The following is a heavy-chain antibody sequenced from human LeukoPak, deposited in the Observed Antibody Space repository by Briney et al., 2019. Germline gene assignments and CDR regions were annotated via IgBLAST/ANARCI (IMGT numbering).Heavy chain of an antibody. J-gene: IGHJ4*02. Sequence: SVKVSCKASGGTFSSYAISWVRQAPGQGLEWMGGIIPIFGTANYAQKFQGRVTITTDESTSTAYMELSSLRSEDTAVYYCARDHRTRYDSSGYYGGLGYWGQGTLVNVSS. CDR3: ARDHRTRYDSSGYYGGLGY. V-gene: IGHV1-69*05. D-gene: IGHD3-22*01. CDR1: GGTFSSYA. CDR2: IIPIFGTA.